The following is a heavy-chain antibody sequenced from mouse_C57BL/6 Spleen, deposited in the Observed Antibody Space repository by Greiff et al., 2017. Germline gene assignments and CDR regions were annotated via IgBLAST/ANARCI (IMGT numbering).Heavy chain of an antibody. CDR2: FHPYNDDT. CDR1: GYTFTTYP. J-gene: IGHJ4*01. Sequence: VQLQQSGAELVKPGASVKMSCKASGYTFTTYPIEWMKQNHGKSLEWIGNFHPYNDDTKYNEKFKGKATLTADKSSSTAYMQLNSLTSEDSAVYFCARDSNYAMDYWGQGTSVTVSS. D-gene: IGHD2-5*01. V-gene: IGHV1-47*01. CDR3: ARDSNYAMDY.